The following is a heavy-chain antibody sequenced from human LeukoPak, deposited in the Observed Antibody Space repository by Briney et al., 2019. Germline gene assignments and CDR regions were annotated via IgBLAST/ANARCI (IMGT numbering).Heavy chain of an antibody. D-gene: IGHD3-10*01. CDR2: IYTSGNT. CDR1: GGSISSGSYY. J-gene: IGHJ3*02. Sequence: TSETLSLTCTVSGGSISSGSYYWSWIRQPAGKRLEWIGRIYTSGNTNYNPSLKSRVTISVDTSKNQFSLKLSSVTAADTAVYYCAREFWNYRSGNLQAFHIWGQGTMVTVSS. V-gene: IGHV4-61*02. CDR3: AREFWNYRSGNLQAFHI.